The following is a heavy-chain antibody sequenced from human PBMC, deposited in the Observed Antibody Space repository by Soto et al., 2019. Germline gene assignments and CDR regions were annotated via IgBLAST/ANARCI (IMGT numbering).Heavy chain of an antibody. CDR3: AVGAGGNCFDS. Sequence: SETLSLTCTVSGGSINNHYWSWIWQPAGKGLEWMGRIYTCMYGSGSTNYNPSLKSRVTMSVYTSKNHISLELSSVAAADTALYYCAVGAGGNCFDSWGQGTQVTVSS. D-gene: IGHD2-15*01. J-gene: IGHJ4*02. CDR1: GGSINNHY. CDR2: IYTCMYGSGST. V-gene: IGHV4-4*07.